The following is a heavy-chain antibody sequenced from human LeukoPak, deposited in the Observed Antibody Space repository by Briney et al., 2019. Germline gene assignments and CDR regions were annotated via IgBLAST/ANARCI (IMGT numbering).Heavy chain of an antibody. CDR1: GFTFSTYS. J-gene: IGHJ6*02. CDR3: ARELWSAYGMDV. D-gene: IGHD2-21*01. Sequence: PGGSLRLSCAASGFTFSTYSLNWVRQAPGKGLEWVSSVSSGSPSLLYADSVKGRFTISRDNAKNSLFLQINSLRDDDTAVYYCARELWSAYGMDVWGQGTTVTVSS. CDR2: VSSGSPSL. V-gene: IGHV3-21*06.